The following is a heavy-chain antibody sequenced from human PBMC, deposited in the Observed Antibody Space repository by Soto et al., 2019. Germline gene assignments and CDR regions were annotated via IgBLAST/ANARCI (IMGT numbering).Heavy chain of an antibody. J-gene: IGHJ4*02. V-gene: IGHV1-46*03. CDR2: INPSGGST. Sequence: QVQLVQSGAEVKKPGASVKVSCKASVYTFTSYYMHWVRQAPGQGLEWMGIINPSGGSTSYAQKFQGRVTMTRDTSTSTVYMELSSLRSEDTAVYYCAREQDIVVVPAAPFDYWGQGTLVTVSS. CDR1: VYTFTSYY. D-gene: IGHD2-2*01. CDR3: AREQDIVVVPAAPFDY.